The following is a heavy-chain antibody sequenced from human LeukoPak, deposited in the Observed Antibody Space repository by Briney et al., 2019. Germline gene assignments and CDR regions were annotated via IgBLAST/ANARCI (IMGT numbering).Heavy chain of an antibody. CDR1: GFTFSDYW. CDR2: IREDGRKA. Sequence: HPEGSLRLSCAASGFTFSDYWMTWVRQAPGKGPEWVANIREDGRKAYYVDSVMGRFTISRDNVKNSLYLQMNYLRAEDTAVYYCARDQVGGHYQFWGQGALVAVSS. V-gene: IGHV3-7*01. D-gene: IGHD2-21*02. J-gene: IGHJ4*02. CDR3: ARDQVGGHYQF.